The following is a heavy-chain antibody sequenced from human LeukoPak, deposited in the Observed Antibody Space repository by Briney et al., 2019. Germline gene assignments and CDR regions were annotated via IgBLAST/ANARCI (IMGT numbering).Heavy chain of an antibody. V-gene: IGHV4-34*01. Sequence: KPSETLSLTCAVYGGSFSGYYWSWIRQPPGKGLEWIGEINHSGSTNYNPSLKSRVTISVDTSKNQFSLKLSSVTAADTAVYYCARDKPGYYDSSGYPLGAGGYYYYMDVWGKGTTVTVSS. D-gene: IGHD3-22*01. J-gene: IGHJ6*03. CDR2: INHSGST. CDR1: GGSFSGYY. CDR3: ARDKPGYYDSSGYPLGAGGYYYYMDV.